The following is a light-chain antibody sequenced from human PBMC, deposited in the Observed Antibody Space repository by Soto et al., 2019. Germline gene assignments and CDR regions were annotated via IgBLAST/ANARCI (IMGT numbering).Light chain of an antibody. Sequence: DVQMTQSPSTLAASVGDSVTITCRASQSISSWLAWYQQKPGKAPKLLIYAASSLESGAPSRFSGSASGTEFTLAIYSLQPDDFATYYCQQYKSDYTFGPGTKLEIK. CDR1: QSISSW. V-gene: IGKV1-5*01. CDR3: QQYKSDYT. J-gene: IGKJ2*01. CDR2: AAS.